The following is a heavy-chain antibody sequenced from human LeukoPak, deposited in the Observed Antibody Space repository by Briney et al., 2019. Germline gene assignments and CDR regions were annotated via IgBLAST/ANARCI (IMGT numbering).Heavy chain of an antibody. CDR1: GFTFSSYG. V-gene: IGHV3-30*18. J-gene: IGHJ4*02. D-gene: IGHD6-19*01. CDR3: AKDGAAVATRKVDY. CDR2: ISYDGSNK. Sequence: GGSLRLSCAASGFTFSSYGMHWVRQAPGKGLEWVAVISYDGSNKYYADSVKGRFTISRDNSKNTLYLQMNSLRAEDTAVYYCAKDGAAVATRKVDYWGQGTLVTVSS.